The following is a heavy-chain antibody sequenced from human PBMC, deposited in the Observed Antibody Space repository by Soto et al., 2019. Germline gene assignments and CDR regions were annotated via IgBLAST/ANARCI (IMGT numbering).Heavy chain of an antibody. D-gene: IGHD1-7*01. Sequence: GGSLRLSCAASGFIFGSYGMSWVRQAPGKGLEWVSGISGDSTNYADSVKGRFTISSDNSKNTLYLQMNSLRAEDTAVYYCAKHITGITRLFDYWGQGTLVTVSS. CDR1: GFIFGSYG. CDR3: AKHITGITRLFDY. J-gene: IGHJ4*02. V-gene: IGHV3-23*01. CDR2: ISGDST.